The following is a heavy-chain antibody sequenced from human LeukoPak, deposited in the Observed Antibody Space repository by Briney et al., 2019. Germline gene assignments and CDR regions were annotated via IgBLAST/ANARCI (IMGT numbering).Heavy chain of an antibody. CDR2: INPNSGGT. J-gene: IGHJ5*02. Sequence: ASVKVSCTASGYTFTGYYMHWVRQAPGQGLEWMGRINPNSGGTNYAQKFQGRVTMTRDTSISTAYMELSRLRSDDTAVYYCARESITMVRGVRQNWFDPWGQGTLVTVSS. D-gene: IGHD3-10*01. V-gene: IGHV1-2*06. CDR3: ARESITMVRGVRQNWFDP. CDR1: GYTFTGYY.